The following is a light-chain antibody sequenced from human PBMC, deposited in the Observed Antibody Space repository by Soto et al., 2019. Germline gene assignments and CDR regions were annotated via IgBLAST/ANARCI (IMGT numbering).Light chain of an antibody. CDR2: AAS. CDR3: QQYNNWPPLT. V-gene: IGKV3-15*01. J-gene: IGKJ4*01. Sequence: EIVMTQSPATLSVSPGERVTLSCRAIQSVSNNLAWYQQKPGQAPRLLIYAASTRATGLPARFSGSGSGTQFTLTISSLQSEDFAVYYCQQYNNWPPLTFGGGTKVEIK. CDR1: QSVSNN.